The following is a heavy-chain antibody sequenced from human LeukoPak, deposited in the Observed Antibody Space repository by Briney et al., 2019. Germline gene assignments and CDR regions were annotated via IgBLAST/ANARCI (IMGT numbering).Heavy chain of an antibody. V-gene: IGHV3-30*04. CDR3: ARDVGYCSSTSCTYYYYYGMDV. Sequence: GRSLRLSCAASGFTFSSYAMHWVRQAPGKGLEWVAVISYDGSSKYYADSVKGRFTISRDNSKNTLYLQMNSLRAEDTAVYYCARDVGYCSSTSCTYYYYYGMDVWGQGTTVTVSS. CDR1: GFTFSSYA. CDR2: ISYDGSSK. D-gene: IGHD2-2*01. J-gene: IGHJ6*02.